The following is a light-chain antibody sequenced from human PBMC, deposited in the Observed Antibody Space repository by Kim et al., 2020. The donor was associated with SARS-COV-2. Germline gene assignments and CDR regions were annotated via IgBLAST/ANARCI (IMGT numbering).Light chain of an antibody. CDR2: GKN. CDR1: SLRSSY. CDR3: ISRDSSGNHPDV. V-gene: IGLV3-19*01. J-gene: IGLJ1*01. Sequence: LRQEDWHTDQWESLRSSYASGYQQKPGQAPVLVIYGKNNRPSDIPDRFSDSSSGKTASLSITGAQAEDEADYYCISRDSSGNHPDVFGTGTKGTVL.